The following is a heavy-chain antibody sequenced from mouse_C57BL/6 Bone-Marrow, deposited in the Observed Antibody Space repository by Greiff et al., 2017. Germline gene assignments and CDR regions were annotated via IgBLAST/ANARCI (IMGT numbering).Heavy chain of an antibody. CDR3: ARCDCYGSSGAMDY. J-gene: IGHJ4*01. CDR2: INPNNGGT. Sequence: EVQLQQSGPALVKPGASVKIPCKASGYTFTDYNMDWVKQSHGKSLEWIGDINPNNGGTIYNQKFKGKATLTVDKSSSTAYMELRSLTSEDTAVYYCARCDCYGSSGAMDYWGQGTSVTVSS. V-gene: IGHV1-18*01. CDR1: GYTFTDYN. D-gene: IGHD1-1*01.